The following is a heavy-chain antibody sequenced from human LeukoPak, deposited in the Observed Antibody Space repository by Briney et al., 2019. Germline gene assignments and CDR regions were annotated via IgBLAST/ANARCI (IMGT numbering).Heavy chain of an antibody. V-gene: IGHV3-74*01. D-gene: IGHD5-18*01. CDR2: INSAGSST. J-gene: IGHJ4*02. CDR1: GFTFSNYW. CDR3: AVPPPPGFSYGENLFDY. Sequence: PGGSLRLSCAASGFTFSNYWMHWVRQAPGKGLVWVSRINSAGSSTSYADSVKGRFTISRDNAKNTLYLQMNSLRAEDTAVYYCAVPPPPGFSYGENLFDYWGQGTLVTVSS.